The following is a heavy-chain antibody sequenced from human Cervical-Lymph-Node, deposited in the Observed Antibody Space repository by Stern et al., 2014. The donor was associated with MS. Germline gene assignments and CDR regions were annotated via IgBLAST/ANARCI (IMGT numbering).Heavy chain of an antibody. Sequence: VQLVESGAEVKKPGSSVKVSCKASGGTLNSNAFSWVRQAPGQGLEWMGGIIPIPGKTAWPQKFQARVELTAAESTGTASMELRSLRSEDTAVFYCAITGSAWDNPDHFYGMDVWGQGTTVTVSS. CDR2: IIPIPGKT. V-gene: IGHV1-69*01. D-gene: IGHD6-19*01. CDR1: GGTLNSNA. J-gene: IGHJ6*02. CDR3: AITGSAWDNPDHFYGMDV.